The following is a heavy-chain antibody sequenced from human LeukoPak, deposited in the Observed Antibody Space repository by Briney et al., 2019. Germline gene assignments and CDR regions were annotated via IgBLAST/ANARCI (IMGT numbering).Heavy chain of an antibody. CDR1: GFTFSSYS. D-gene: IGHD7-27*01. CDR3: ARVPRTGDWDY. CDR2: ISSSSSYI. V-gene: IGHV3-21*01. J-gene: IGHJ4*02. Sequence: GGSLRLSCAASGFTFSSYSMNWVRQAPGKGLEWVSSISSSSSYIYYADSVKGRFTISRDNARNSLYLQMNSLRAEDTAVYYCARVPRTGDWDYWGQGTLVTVSS.